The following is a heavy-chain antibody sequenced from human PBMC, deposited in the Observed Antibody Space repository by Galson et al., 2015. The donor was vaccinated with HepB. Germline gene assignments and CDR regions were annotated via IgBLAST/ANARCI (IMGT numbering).Heavy chain of an antibody. D-gene: IGHD6-13*01. CDR2: ISYDGSNK. Sequence: SLRLSCAASGFTFSSYAMHWVRQAPGKGLEWVAVISYDGSNKYYADSVKGRFTISRDNSKNTLYLQMNSLRAEDTAVYYCAREPGGGQQLVIWYYYYGMDVWGQGTTVTVSS. J-gene: IGHJ6*02. CDR1: GFTFSSYA. V-gene: IGHV3-30*04. CDR3: AREPGGGQQLVIWYYYYGMDV.